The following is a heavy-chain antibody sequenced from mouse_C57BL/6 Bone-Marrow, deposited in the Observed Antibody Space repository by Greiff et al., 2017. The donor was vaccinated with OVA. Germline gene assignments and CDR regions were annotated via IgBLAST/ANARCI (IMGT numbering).Heavy chain of an antibody. CDR3: ARESYWVDY. V-gene: IGHV1-42*01. CDR1: GYSFTGYY. Sequence: EVQLQQSGPELVKPGASVKISCKASGYSFTGYYMNWVKQSPEKSLEWIGEINPSTGGTTYNQKFKAKATLTVDKSSSTAYMQLKSLTSEDAAVYYCARESYWVDYWGQGTTLTVSS. D-gene: IGHD4-1*01. CDR2: INPSTGGT. J-gene: IGHJ2*01.